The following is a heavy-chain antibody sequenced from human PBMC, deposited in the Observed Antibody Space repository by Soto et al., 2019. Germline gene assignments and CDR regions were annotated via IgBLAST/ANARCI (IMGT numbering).Heavy chain of an antibody. CDR3: VRGGHGSGSYLGSS. J-gene: IGHJ5*02. V-gene: IGHV3-7*03. CDR1: GFTFTTYW. CDR2: IRQDGGAQ. Sequence: GGSLRLSCVASGFTFTTYWMSWVRQAPGKGLQWVANIRQDGGAQYYVDSVKGRFTISRDNAKNSVYLQMDSLRVEDTAVYYCVRGGHGSGSYLGSSWGQGMLVTVS. D-gene: IGHD3-10*01.